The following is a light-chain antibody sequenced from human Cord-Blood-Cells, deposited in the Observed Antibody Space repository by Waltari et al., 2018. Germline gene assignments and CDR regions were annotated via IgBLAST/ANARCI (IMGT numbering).Light chain of an antibody. CDR2: WAS. J-gene: IGKJ2*01. CDR3: QQYYSTPHT. V-gene: IGKV4-1*01. CDR1: QSVLSSSNNKNY. Sequence: DIVMTQSPDSLAVSRGERATINCKASQSVLSSSNNKNYLAWYQQKPGQPPKLLIYWASTRESGVPDRFSGSGSGTDFTLTISSLQAEDVAVYYCQQYYSTPHTFGQGTKLEIK.